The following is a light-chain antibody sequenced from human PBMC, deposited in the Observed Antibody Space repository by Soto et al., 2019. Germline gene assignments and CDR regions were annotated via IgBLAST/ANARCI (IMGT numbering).Light chain of an antibody. J-gene: IGLJ1*01. CDR1: SSHVGVYNY. CDR2: DVS. V-gene: IGLV2-11*01. CDR3: CSYAGSYTLGV. Sequence: QSALTQPRSVSGSPGQSVTISCTGTSSHVGVYNYVSWYQQHPGKAPKLMIYDVSKRPSGVPDRFSGSKSGNTASLTISGLQAEDEADYYCCSYAGSYTLGVFGAGTKLTVL.